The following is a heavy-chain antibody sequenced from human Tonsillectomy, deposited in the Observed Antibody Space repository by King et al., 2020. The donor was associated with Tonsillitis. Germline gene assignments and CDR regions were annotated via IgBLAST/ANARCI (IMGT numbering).Heavy chain of an antibody. D-gene: IGHD3-10*01. J-gene: IGHJ4*02. CDR2: IHYSGST. CDR1: GGSMSNYY. CDR3: ARHAGASFDF. Sequence: QLQESGPGLVKPSETLSLTCSVSGGSMSNYYWSWIRPSPGKGLEWIGYIHYSGSTNYVPFLKSRMTMALDPSKNQFSVRLTSMTAADTAVYYCARHAGASFDFWSQGTLVTVSS. V-gene: IGHV4-59*08.